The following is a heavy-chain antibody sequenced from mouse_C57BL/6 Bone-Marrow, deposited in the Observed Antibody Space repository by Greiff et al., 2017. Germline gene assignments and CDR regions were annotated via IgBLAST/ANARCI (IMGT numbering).Heavy chain of an antibody. D-gene: IGHD1-2*01. CDR3: ARRRYYGGDFDY. CDR1: GYTFTSYW. Sequence: QVQLQQPGAELVKPGASVKLSCKASGYTFTSYWMHWVKQRPGRGLEWIGSIDPSSGGTKYNEKFKSKDTLTVDKSSSTAHMQLSSLTSEDSAVYYCARRRYYGGDFDYWGQGTTLTVSA. V-gene: IGHV1-72*01. J-gene: IGHJ2*01. CDR2: IDPSSGGT.